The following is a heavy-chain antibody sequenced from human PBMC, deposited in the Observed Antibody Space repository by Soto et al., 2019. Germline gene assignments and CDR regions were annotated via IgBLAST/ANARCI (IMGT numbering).Heavy chain of an antibody. D-gene: IGHD3-3*01. CDR1: EHSFSTYW. V-gene: IGHV5-51*01. CDR3: ARQIRHYDYWSNEYYYYGLDV. J-gene: IGHJ6*02. CDR2: IYPGDSDT. Sequence: XDSLKLSCQCSEHSFSTYWIALVRQMPGKGLEWMGIIYPGDSDTRYSPSFQGQVTISADKSSSTAHLQWSSLKASDTAMYYCARQIRHYDYWSNEYYYYGLDVWGQGTTVTVSS.